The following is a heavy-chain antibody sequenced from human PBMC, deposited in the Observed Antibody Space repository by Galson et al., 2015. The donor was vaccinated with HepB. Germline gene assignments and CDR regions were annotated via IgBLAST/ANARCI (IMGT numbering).Heavy chain of an antibody. Sequence: SLRLSCAASGFAFSYYARTWVRQAPGKGLEWVSGISGGGVTTHYADSVKGRFTISRDNSKNTLNLQMNSLRAEDTALYYCAKGERSCSSTTCWYYFDYWGQGTLVTVSS. J-gene: IGHJ4*02. CDR2: ISGGGVTT. CDR1: GFAFSYYA. D-gene: IGHD2-2*01. V-gene: IGHV3-23*01. CDR3: AKGERSCSSTTCWYYFDY.